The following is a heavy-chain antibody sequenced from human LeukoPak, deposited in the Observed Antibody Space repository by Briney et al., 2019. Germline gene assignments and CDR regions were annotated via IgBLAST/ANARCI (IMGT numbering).Heavy chain of an antibody. V-gene: IGHV3-74*03. D-gene: IGHD3-3*01. CDR2: INSDGSST. J-gene: IGHJ5*02. Sequence: GGSLRLSCAASGFTFSNYWMHWVRQAPGKGLVWVSRINSDGSSTTYADSVKGRFTISRDNAKKSLYLQMNSLRAEDTAVYYCARDAEVGTLFGVLSRYNWFDPWGQGALVTVSS. CDR3: ARDAEVGTLFGVLSRYNWFDP. CDR1: GFTFSNYW.